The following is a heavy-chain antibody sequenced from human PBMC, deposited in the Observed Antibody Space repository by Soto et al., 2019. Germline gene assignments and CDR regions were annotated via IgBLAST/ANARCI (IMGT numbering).Heavy chain of an antibody. J-gene: IGHJ4*02. D-gene: IGHD6-13*01. V-gene: IGHV1-24*01. Sequence: ASVKVSYKVSGYTLTELSMHWVRQAPGKGLEWMGGFDPEDGETIYAQKFQGRVTMTEDTSTDTAYMELSSLRSEDTAVYYCATQPTYSSRPFDYWGQGTLVTVSS. CDR1: GYTLTELS. CDR3: ATQPTYSSRPFDY. CDR2: FDPEDGET.